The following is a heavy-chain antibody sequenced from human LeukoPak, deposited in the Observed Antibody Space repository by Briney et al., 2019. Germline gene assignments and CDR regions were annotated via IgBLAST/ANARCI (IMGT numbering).Heavy chain of an antibody. J-gene: IGHJ4*02. Sequence: GGSLRLSCAASGFTVSNNYMSWVRQAPGKGLEWVSLIYGGGTTYYADSVKGRFTISSDSSKNTLYLQMNSLRAEDTAVYYCARAPNYGDYGGQWGRGALVTVSS. D-gene: IGHD4-17*01. CDR1: GFTVSNNY. V-gene: IGHV3-53*01. CDR2: IYGGGTT. CDR3: ARAPNYGDYGGQ.